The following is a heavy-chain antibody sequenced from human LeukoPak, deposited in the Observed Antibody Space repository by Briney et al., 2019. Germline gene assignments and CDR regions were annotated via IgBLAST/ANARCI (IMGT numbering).Heavy chain of an antibody. CDR3: ARDHYYDSSGYYKDYFDY. Sequence: PAASVKVSCKASGGTFSSYAISWVRQAPGQGLEWMGWISAYNGNTNYAQKLQGRVTMNTDTSTSTAYMELSRLRSDDTAVYYCARDHYYDSSGYYKDYFDYWGQGTLVTVSS. D-gene: IGHD3-22*01. CDR1: GGTFSSYA. CDR2: ISAYNGNT. J-gene: IGHJ4*02. V-gene: IGHV1-18*01.